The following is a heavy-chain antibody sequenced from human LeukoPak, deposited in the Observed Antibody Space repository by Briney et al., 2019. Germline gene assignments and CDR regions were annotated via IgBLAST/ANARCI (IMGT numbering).Heavy chain of an antibody. V-gene: IGHV3-53*01. CDR2: IYSGGST. D-gene: IGHD6-6*01. Sequence: PGGSLRLSCAASGFTVSSNYMSWVRQAPGKGLEWVSVIYSGGSTYYADSVKGRFTISRDNSKNTLFLQMNSLRDEDTAVYYCAKGSSRSRPYYFDYWGQGTLVTVSS. J-gene: IGHJ4*02. CDR3: AKGSSRSRPYYFDY. CDR1: GFTVSSNY.